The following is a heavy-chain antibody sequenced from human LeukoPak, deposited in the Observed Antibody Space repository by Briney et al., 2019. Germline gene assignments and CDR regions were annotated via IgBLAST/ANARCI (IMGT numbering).Heavy chain of an antibody. J-gene: IGHJ4*02. CDR1: RYTLTELS. CDR3: ATELRYFDWLSPIDY. V-gene: IGHV1-24*01. D-gene: IGHD3-9*01. Sequence: GASVKVSCKVSRYTLTELSMHWVRQAPGKGREWMGGFDPEDGETNYAQKFQGRVTMTEDTSTDTAYMELSSLRSEDTAVYYCATELRYFDWLSPIDYWGKGTLVTVSS. CDR2: FDPEDGET.